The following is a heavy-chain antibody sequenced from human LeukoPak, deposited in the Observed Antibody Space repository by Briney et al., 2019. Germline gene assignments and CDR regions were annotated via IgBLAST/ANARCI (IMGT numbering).Heavy chain of an antibody. CDR3: ARDGIGSSTPFDY. D-gene: IGHD6-6*01. J-gene: IGHJ4*02. CDR2: IYYSGST. CDR1: GGSISSGGYS. V-gene: IGHV4-30-4*07. Sequence: SETLSLTCAVSGGSISSGGYSWSWIRQPPGKGLEWIGYIYYSGSTYYNPSLRSRVSISIDKSKNQFSLKLGSVTAADTAFYYCARDGIGSSTPFDYWGQGTLVTVSS.